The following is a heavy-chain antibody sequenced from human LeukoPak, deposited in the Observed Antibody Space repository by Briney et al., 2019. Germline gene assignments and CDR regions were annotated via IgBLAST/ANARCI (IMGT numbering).Heavy chain of an antibody. CDR1: GYTFTSYG. CDR2: ISAYNGNT. V-gene: IGHV1-18*01. Sequence: ASVKVSCKASGYTFTSYGITWVRQAPGQGLEWMGWISAYNGNTNYAQKLQGRVTMTRDTSTTTAYMDLRSLRSDDTAVYYCARDNSVEDTAWWFDPWGQGTLVTVSS. D-gene: IGHD4-23*01. CDR3: ARDNSVEDTAWWFDP. J-gene: IGHJ5*02.